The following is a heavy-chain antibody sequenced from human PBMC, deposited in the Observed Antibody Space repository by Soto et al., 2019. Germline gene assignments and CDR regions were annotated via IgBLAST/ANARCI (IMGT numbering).Heavy chain of an antibody. J-gene: IGHJ5*02. CDR3: ARSSHKESWFDP. D-gene: IGHD6-19*01. CDR2: IHASGNT. V-gene: IGHV4-4*07. CDR1: GGSLNNFY. Sequence: PSETLSLTCSVSGGSLNNFYWNWIRQTAEKGLEWIGRIHASGNTNYNPSLKSRATLSVDTSKNQFSLKVRSVTAADTAVYYCARSSHKESWFDPWGQGTLVTVSS.